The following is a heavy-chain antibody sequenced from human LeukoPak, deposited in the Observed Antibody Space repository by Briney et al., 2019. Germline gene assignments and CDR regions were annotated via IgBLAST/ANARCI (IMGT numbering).Heavy chain of an antibody. J-gene: IGHJ4*02. D-gene: IGHD4-17*01. Sequence: GGSLRLSCAASGFTFSSYSMNWVRQAPGKGLEWVSSISSSSSYIYYADSVKGRFTISRDNAKNSLYLQMSSLRAEDTAVYYCATAVTTYYQDWGQGTLVTVSS. CDR2: ISSSSSYI. CDR3: ATAVTTYYQD. V-gene: IGHV3-21*01. CDR1: GFTFSSYS.